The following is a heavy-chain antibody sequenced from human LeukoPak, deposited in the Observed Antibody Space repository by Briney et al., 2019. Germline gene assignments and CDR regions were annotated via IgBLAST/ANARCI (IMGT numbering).Heavy chain of an antibody. Sequence: GSLRLSCAASGFTVSSNYMTWVRHVPGKGLEWIGEINYTGSTSYNPSLESRVTISVDTSQNQFFLLLTSVTAADTAVYYCARVAGYLPTRWFDPWGQGTHVTVSS. CDR2: INYTGST. J-gene: IGHJ5*02. D-gene: IGHD6-25*01. CDR3: ARVAGYLPTRWFDP. CDR1: GFTVSSNY. V-gene: IGHV4-34*08.